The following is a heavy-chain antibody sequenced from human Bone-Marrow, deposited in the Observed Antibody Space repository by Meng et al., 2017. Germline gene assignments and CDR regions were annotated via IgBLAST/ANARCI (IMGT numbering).Heavy chain of an antibody. J-gene: IGHJ2*01. V-gene: IGHV1-46*01. CDR3: ARQADSSGYYFRYFDL. D-gene: IGHD3-22*01. Sequence: QVALGQCGGEVQKPGASVKFSCKASGYTFTSYYMPWVRQAPGQGLEWMGIINPSGGSTSYAQKFQGRVTMTRDTSTSTVYMELSSLRSEDTAVYYCARQADSSGYYFRYFDLWGRGTLVTVSS. CDR1: GYTFTSYY. CDR2: INPSGGST.